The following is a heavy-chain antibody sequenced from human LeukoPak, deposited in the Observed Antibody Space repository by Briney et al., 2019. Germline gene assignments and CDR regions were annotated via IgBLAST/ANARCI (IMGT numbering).Heavy chain of an antibody. CDR3: ARLSGPGYYYYYMDV. V-gene: IGHV1-2*02. J-gene: IGHJ6*03. CDR2: INPNSGGT. CDR1: GYTFTAYY. Sequence: ASVKVSCKASGYTFTAYYIHWVRQAPGQGLEWMGWINPNSGGTNYAQKFQGRVTMTRDTSISTAYMELSRLRSDDTAVYYCARLSGPGYYYYYMDVWGKGTTVTVSS. D-gene: IGHD3-10*01.